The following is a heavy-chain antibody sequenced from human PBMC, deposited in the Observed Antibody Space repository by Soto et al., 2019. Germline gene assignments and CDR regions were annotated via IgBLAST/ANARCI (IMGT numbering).Heavy chain of an antibody. Sequence: PVGSLRLSCAASGFIFSSYGMHRVRQAPGKGLEWVAVIWYDGSNKYYADSVKGRFTISRDNSKNTLFLQMNSLRAEDTAVYYCASSINWGQGTLVTVSS. V-gene: IGHV3-33*01. CDR2: IWYDGSNK. J-gene: IGHJ4*02. CDR1: GFIFSSYG. CDR3: ASSIN.